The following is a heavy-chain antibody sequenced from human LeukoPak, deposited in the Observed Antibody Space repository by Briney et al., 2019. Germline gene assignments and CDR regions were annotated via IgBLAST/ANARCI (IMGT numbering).Heavy chain of an antibody. CDR2: ISGSGGST. CDR3: ARDYSSSWYVSGYYYMDV. V-gene: IGHV3-23*01. CDR1: GFTFSSYA. Sequence: GGSLRLSCAASGFTFSSYAMSWVRQAPGKGLEWVSAISGSGGSTYYADSVKGRFTISRDNAKNSLYLQMNSLRAEDTAVYYCARDYSSSWYVSGYYYMDVWGKGTTVTVSS. J-gene: IGHJ6*03. D-gene: IGHD6-13*01.